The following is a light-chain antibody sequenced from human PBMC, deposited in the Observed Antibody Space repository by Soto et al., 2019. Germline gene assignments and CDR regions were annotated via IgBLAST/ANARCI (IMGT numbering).Light chain of an antibody. Sequence: VITQSPATLSVSPGERATLSCRASQSVSSNLAWYQQKPGQAPRLLIYGASTRATGIPARFSGSGSGTEFTLTISSLQSEDFAVYYCQQYNNWPRTFGQGSKVDIK. CDR3: QQYNNWPRT. V-gene: IGKV3-15*01. J-gene: IGKJ1*01. CDR1: QSVSSN. CDR2: GAS.